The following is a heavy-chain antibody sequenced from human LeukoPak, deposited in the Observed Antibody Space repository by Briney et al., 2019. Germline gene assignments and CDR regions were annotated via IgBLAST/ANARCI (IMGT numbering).Heavy chain of an antibody. CDR3: AHRPQSYQTYYFDY. V-gene: IGHV2-5*01. J-gene: IGHJ4*02. CDR2: IYWNDDK. D-gene: IGHD3-16*01. CDR1: GFSLSTSGVG. Sequence: SGPTLVKPTQTLTLTCTFSGFSLSTSGVGVGWIRQPPGKALGWLALIYWNDDKRYSPSLKSRLTITKDTSKNQVVLTMTNMDPVDTATYYCAHRPQSYQTYYFDYWGQGTLVTVSS.